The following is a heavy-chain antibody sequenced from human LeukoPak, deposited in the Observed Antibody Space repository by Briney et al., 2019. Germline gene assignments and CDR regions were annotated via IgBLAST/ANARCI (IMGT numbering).Heavy chain of an antibody. V-gene: IGHV4-39*01. CDR3: ASPGIAAASFDY. J-gene: IGHJ4*02. D-gene: IGHD6-13*01. CDR2: IYYSGST. Sequence: SETLSLTCTVYGGSISSSSYYWGWIRQPPGKGLEWIGSIYYSGSTYYNPSLKSRVTISVDTSKNQFSLKLSSVTAADTAVYYCASPGIAAASFDYWGQGTLVTVSS. CDR1: GGSISSSSYY.